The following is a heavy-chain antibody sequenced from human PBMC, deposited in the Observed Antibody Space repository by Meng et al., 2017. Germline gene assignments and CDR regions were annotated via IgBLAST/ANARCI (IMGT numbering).Heavy chain of an antibody. CDR3: ARYACSGGSCYVDY. Sequence: GESLKISCAASGFTFSSYAMHWVRQAPGKGLEYVSAISSNGGSTYYANSVKGRFTISRDNSKNTLYLQMGSLRAEDMAVYYCARYACSGGSCYVDYWGQGTLVTVSS. V-gene: IGHV3-64*01. CDR1: GFTFSSYA. CDR2: ISSNGGST. D-gene: IGHD2-15*01. J-gene: IGHJ4*02.